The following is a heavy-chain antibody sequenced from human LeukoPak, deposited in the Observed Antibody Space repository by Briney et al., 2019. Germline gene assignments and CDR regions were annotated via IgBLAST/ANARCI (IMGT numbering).Heavy chain of an antibody. CDR1: GFTFGSYD. D-gene: IGHD2-21*02. J-gene: IGHJ3*02. Sequence: GGSLRLSCAASGFTFGSYDMHWVRQATGKGLEWVSAIGTGGDTYYLDSVKGRFTISRENAKNSLYLQMNSLRAGDTAVYYCAREINERHGDSYIGAFDIWGQGTMVTVS. CDR3: AREINERHGDSYIGAFDI. V-gene: IGHV3-13*01. CDR2: IGTGGDT.